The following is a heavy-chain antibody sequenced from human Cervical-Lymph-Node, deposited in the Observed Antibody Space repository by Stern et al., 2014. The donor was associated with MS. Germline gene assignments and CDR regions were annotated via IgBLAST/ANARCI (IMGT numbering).Heavy chain of an antibody. Sequence: QVTLKESGPTLVKPTQTLTLTCTFSVFSLRTSGVAGGWIRQPPGKALEWLALIYWDDDKRYSASLKSRLTITKDTPKNQVVLTMTNMDPVDTATYYCAHRHYSGWFDPWGQGILVTVSS. CDR1: VFSLRTSGVA. D-gene: IGHD5-18*01. V-gene: IGHV2-5*02. J-gene: IGHJ5*02. CDR3: AHRHYSGWFDP. CDR2: IYWDDDK.